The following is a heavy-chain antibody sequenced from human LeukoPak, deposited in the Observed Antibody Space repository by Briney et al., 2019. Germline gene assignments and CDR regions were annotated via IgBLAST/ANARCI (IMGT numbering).Heavy chain of an antibody. CDR3: ASSGSYDAFDI. V-gene: IGHV1-24*01. Sequence: ASVKVSCKASGGTFSSYAISWVRQAPGKGLEWMGGFDPEDGETIYAQKFQGRVTMTEDTSTDTAYMELSSLRSEDTAVYYCASSGSYDAFDIWGQGTMVTVSS. D-gene: IGHD1-26*01. J-gene: IGHJ3*02. CDR1: GGTFSSYA. CDR2: FDPEDGET.